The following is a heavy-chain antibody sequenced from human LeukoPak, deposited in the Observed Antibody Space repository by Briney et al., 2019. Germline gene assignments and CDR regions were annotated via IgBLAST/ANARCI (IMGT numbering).Heavy chain of an antibody. CDR3: ARDYGSSPYYNWFDP. J-gene: IGHJ5*02. Sequence: GASVKVSCKASGYTFTGYYLHWLRRAPGQGFEWMGRINPNTGGTKCAQKFQGRVTMTRDTSISTAYMELSRLRSDDTAVYYCARDYGSSPYYNWFDPWGQGTLVTVSS. V-gene: IGHV1-2*06. D-gene: IGHD6-13*01. CDR2: INPNTGGT. CDR1: GYTFTGYY.